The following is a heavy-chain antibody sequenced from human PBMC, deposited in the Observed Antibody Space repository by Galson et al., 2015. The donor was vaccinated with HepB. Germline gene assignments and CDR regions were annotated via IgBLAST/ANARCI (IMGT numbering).Heavy chain of an antibody. D-gene: IGHD2-15*01. CDR3: AKDGVMVAANPYLFHY. CDR1: GFTFSSYA. CDR2: ITSSGGNS. Sequence: SLRLSCAASGFTFSSYAMTWVRQAPGKGLEWVSSITSSGGNSYYTESVKGRFTIPRDNSKNTVLLQLNSLRVEDTAVYYCAKDGVMVAANPYLFHYWGQGTLVTVSS. J-gene: IGHJ4*02. V-gene: IGHV3-23*01.